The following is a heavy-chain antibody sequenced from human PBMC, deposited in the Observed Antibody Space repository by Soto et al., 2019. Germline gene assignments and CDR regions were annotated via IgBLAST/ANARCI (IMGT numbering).Heavy chain of an antibody. D-gene: IGHD3-10*01. CDR3: ARRWGEGRVDY. V-gene: IGHV4-59*11. CDR2: VDYTGSP. Sequence: SETLSLTCSVSGGSITSHFWGWIRQSPGKGLEWIGYVDYTGSPNHNPSLKSRVTISLDTSKNQFSLKLSSVTAADTAVYYCARRWGEGRVDYWGQGTLVTVSS. J-gene: IGHJ4*02. CDR1: GGSITSHF.